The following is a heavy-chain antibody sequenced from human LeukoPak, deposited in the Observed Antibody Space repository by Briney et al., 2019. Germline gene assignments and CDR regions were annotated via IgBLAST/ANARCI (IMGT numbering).Heavy chain of an antibody. D-gene: IGHD6-19*01. CDR1: GFTFSSYA. Sequence: PGGSLRLSCPASGFTFSSYAMSWVRQAPGKGLEWVSAISGSGGSTYYADSVKGRFTISRDNSKTTPYLQMNSLRAEDTAVYYCAKLPGKAVAAYFVYWGQGTLVTVPS. CDR2: ISGSGGST. CDR3: AKLPGKAVAAYFVY. J-gene: IGHJ4*02. V-gene: IGHV3-23*01.